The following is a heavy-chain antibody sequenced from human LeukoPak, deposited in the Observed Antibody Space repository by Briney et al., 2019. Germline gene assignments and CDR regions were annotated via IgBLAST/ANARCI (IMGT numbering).Heavy chain of an antibody. V-gene: IGHV1-69*04. J-gene: IGHJ4*02. CDR3: ARGGDYYNGYYFDY. Sequence: ASVKVSCKASGYTFTSYYMHWVRQAPGQGLEWMGKIIPILDMTDYAQSFQGRAKITADKSTSTAYLELSSLRSEDTAVYYCARGGDYYNGYYFDYWGQGTLVAVSP. D-gene: IGHD2-21*02. CDR1: GYTFTSYY. CDR2: IIPILDMT.